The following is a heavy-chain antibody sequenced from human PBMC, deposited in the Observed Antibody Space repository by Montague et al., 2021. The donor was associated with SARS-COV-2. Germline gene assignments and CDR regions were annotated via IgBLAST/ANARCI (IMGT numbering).Heavy chain of an antibody. CDR2: IYYSGST. J-gene: IGHJ3*02. CDR3: ARGSGWMGNAFDI. CDR1: GGSISSYY. Sequence: SETLSLTCTVSGGSISSYYWSWIRQPPRKGLEWIGDIYYSGSTNXXPSLKSRVTISVDTSKNQFSLKLSSVTAADTAVYYCARGSGWMGNAFDIWGQGTMVTVSS. V-gene: IGHV4-59*01. D-gene: IGHD6-19*01.